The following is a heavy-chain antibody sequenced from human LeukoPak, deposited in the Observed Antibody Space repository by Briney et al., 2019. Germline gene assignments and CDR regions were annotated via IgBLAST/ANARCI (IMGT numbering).Heavy chain of an antibody. D-gene: IGHD2-2*01. CDR1: GFTFSSYA. Sequence: PGGSLRLSCAASGFTFSSYAMTWVRQAPGKGLEWVSTVSGSGGSTYYADSVKGRFTISRDNSKNTLFLQMNSLRAEDTAVYYCAKEGIWAVVVPAAITLYMDVWGKGTTVTVSS. CDR3: AKEGIWAVVVPAAITLYMDV. J-gene: IGHJ6*03. V-gene: IGHV3-23*01. CDR2: VSGSGGST.